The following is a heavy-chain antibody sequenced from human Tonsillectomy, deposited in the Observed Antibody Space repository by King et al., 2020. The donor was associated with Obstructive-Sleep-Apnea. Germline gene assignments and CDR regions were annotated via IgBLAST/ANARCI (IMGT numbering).Heavy chain of an antibody. V-gene: IGHV5-10-1*01. CDR2: IDPSDSYT. J-gene: IGHJ3*01. Sequence: VQLVESGAEVKKPGESLRISCKGSGYSCTSYWIGWVRQMPGKGLEWMGRIDPSDSYTNYSPSFQGHVTISVDKSISTAYLQWNSLKASDTATYYCATRYDAFDLWGQGTMVTVSS. D-gene: IGHD3-9*01. CDR3: ATRYDAFDL. CDR1: GYSCTSYW.